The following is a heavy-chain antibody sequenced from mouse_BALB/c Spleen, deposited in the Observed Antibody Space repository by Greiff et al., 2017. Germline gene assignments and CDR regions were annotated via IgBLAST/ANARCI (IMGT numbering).Heavy chain of an antibody. CDR1: GFTFSSYG. V-gene: IGHV5-6-3*01. CDR3: ARVYYDYDVTFAY. J-gene: IGHJ3*01. CDR2: INSNGGST. Sequence: VQLKESGGGLVQPGGSLKLSCAASGFTFSSYGMSWVRQTPDKRLELVATINSNGGSTYYPDSVKGRFTISRDNAKNTLYLQMSSLKSEDTAMYYCARVYYDYDVTFAYWGQGTLVTVSA. D-gene: IGHD2-4*01.